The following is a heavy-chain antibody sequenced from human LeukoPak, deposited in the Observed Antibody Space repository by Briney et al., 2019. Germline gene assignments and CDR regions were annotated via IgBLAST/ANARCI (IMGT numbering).Heavy chain of an antibody. CDR3: AREGPTATSIDY. Sequence: PSETLSLTCTVCGGSISGSSYFWGWIRQPPGKGLEWIGSIYYSGSTYYNPSLKSRITISLDTSRNQFSLKLSSVTAADTAIYYCAREGPTATSIDYWGQGTLVTVSS. V-gene: IGHV4-39*07. CDR1: GGSISGSSYF. D-gene: IGHD2-21*02. J-gene: IGHJ4*02. CDR2: IYYSGST.